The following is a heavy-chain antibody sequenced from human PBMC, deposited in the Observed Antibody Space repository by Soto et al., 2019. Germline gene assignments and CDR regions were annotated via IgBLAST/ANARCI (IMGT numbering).Heavy chain of an antibody. Sequence: ASVKVSCKASGYTFTSYAMHWVRQAPGQRLEWMGWINAGNGNTKYSQKFQGRVTITRDTSASTAYMELSSLRSEDTAVYYCARGRIQLWQNYYYYYGMDAWGQGTTVTVSS. J-gene: IGHJ6*02. V-gene: IGHV1-3*01. CDR2: INAGNGNT. CDR3: ARGRIQLWQNYYYYYGMDA. D-gene: IGHD5-18*01. CDR1: GYTFTSYA.